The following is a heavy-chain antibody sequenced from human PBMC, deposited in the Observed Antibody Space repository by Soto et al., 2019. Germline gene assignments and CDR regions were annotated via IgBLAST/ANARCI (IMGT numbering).Heavy chain of an antibody. J-gene: IGHJ4*02. CDR1: GYTFTSYG. CDR2: ISTYNGNT. V-gene: IGHV1-18*01. Sequence: ASVKVSCKASGYTFTSYGIKWVRQAPGQGPEWMGWISTYNGNTNYAQKLQGRVTMTTDTSTSTAYMELRSLSSDDTAVYYCARGGELGVYGANDQGFFDYWGQGTLVTVSS. CDR3: ARGGELGVYGANDQGFFDY. D-gene: IGHD4-17*01.